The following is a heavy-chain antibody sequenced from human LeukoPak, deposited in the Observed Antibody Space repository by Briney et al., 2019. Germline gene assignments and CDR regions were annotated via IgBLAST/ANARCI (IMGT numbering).Heavy chain of an antibody. CDR2: IIPILGIA. Sequence: SVKVSCKASGYTFTSYGISWVRQAPGQGLEWMGRIIPILGIANYAQKFQGRVTITADKSTSTAYMELSSLRSEDTAVYYCAREEMATTYDYWGQGTLVTVSS. D-gene: IGHD5-24*01. CDR3: AREEMATTYDY. J-gene: IGHJ4*02. CDR1: GYTFTSYG. V-gene: IGHV1-69*04.